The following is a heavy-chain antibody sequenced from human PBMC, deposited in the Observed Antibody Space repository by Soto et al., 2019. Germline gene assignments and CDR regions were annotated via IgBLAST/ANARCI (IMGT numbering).Heavy chain of an antibody. CDR1: GESISSYY. V-gene: IGHV4-59*08. J-gene: IGHJ4*02. D-gene: IGHD6-19*01. CDR2: IYYTGST. CDR3: ARRAGAVPGRIDF. Sequence: HVQLQESGPGLVKPSETLSLICTVSGESISSYYWSWIRQPPGKGLEWIGFIYYTGSTNYNPSLKSRVTISVDTSKNQLSLKLSSVTAADTAVYYCARRAGAVPGRIDFWGQGTLVTLSS.